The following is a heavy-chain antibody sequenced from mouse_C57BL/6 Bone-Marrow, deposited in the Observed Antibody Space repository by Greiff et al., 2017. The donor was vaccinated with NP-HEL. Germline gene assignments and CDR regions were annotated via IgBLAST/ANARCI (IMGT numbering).Heavy chain of an antibody. CDR1: GFSLSTSGMG. CDR3: ARRRITTVVATDCDFDV. Sequence: QVQLKESGPGILQSSQTLSLTCSFSGFSLSTSGMGVSWIRQPSGKGLEWLAHIYWDDDKRYNPSLKSRLTISKDTSRNQVFLKITSVDTADTAPYDCARRRITTVVATDCDFDVWGTGTTVTVSS. V-gene: IGHV8-12*01. CDR2: IYWDDDK. J-gene: IGHJ1*03. D-gene: IGHD1-1*01.